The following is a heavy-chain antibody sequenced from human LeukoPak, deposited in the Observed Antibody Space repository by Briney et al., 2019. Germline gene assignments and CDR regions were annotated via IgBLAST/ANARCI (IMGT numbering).Heavy chain of an antibody. CDR1: GGSISSSSYY. D-gene: IGHD6-13*01. CDR2: IYYSGST. V-gene: IGHV4-39*07. Sequence: SETLSLTCTVSGGSISSSSYYWGWIRQPPGKGLEWIGSIYYSGSTYYNPSLKSRVTISVDTSKNQFSLKLSSVTAADTAVYYCARDRVAQAAAGHPWGQGTLVTVSS. CDR3: ARDRVAQAAAGHP. J-gene: IGHJ5*02.